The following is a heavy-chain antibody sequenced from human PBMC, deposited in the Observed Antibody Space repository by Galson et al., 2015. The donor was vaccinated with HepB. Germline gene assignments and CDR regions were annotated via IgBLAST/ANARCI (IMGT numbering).Heavy chain of an antibody. Sequence: QSGAEVKKPGESLRISCQGSGYSFTTYWITWVRQMPGKGLEWMGRIDPSDSYTNYSPSFQGHVTISVDKSISTAYLQWSSLKASDTAMYYCARTDSSAWFKWGQGTLVTVSS. J-gene: IGHJ4*02. CDR1: GYSFTTYW. D-gene: IGHD3-22*01. CDR2: IDPSDSYT. CDR3: ARTDSSAWFK. V-gene: IGHV5-10-1*01.